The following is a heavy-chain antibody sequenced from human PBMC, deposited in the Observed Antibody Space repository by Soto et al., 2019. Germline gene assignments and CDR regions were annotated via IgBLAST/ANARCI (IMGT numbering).Heavy chain of an antibody. V-gene: IGHV6-1*01. J-gene: IGHJ5*01. CDR1: GDSVSTNSAT. D-gene: IGHD2-8*01. CDR3: ARLIGNSWLDS. Sequence: QIHLQQSGPGLVKPSQTLSLTCAISGDSVSTNSATWDLIRQSPSRGLEWLGRTYYRSNWYTDYALSVKGRIPTPPDTSNNHLSLQLNSVTPDDTAVDYCARLIGNSWLDSWGQGTLVTVSS. CDR2: TYYRSNWYT.